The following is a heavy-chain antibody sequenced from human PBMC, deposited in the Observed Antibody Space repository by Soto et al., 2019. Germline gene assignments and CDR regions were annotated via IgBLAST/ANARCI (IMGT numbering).Heavy chain of an antibody. V-gene: IGHV1-3*01. Sequence: QIQLMQSGAEVKKPGASVKVSCKASGYTFTSYGIHWVRQAPGQRLEWTGWINAGNGNTKYSEKFQGRVTITRDTSARTAYLELSSLRSEDTAVSYCARDPNDSSAYYHHYYYGMDVWGQGTTVTVSS. CDR3: ARDPNDSSAYYHHYYYGMDV. J-gene: IGHJ6*02. CDR2: INAGNGNT. CDR1: GYTFTSYG. D-gene: IGHD3-22*01.